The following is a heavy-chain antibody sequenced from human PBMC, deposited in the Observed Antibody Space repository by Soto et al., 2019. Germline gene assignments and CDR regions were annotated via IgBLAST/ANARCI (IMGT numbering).Heavy chain of an antibody. D-gene: IGHD1-1*01. CDR3: ASPRLSSDGTTPIDY. J-gene: IGHJ4*02. V-gene: IGHV3-30-3*01. CDR1: GFTFSSYA. Sequence: QVQLVESGGGVVQPGRSLRLSCAASGFTFSSYAMHRVRQAPGKGLEWVAVMSYDGSNKYYADSVKGRFTISRDNSKNTLYLQMNSLRAEDTAVYYCASPRLSSDGTTPIDYWGQGTLVTVSS. CDR2: MSYDGSNK.